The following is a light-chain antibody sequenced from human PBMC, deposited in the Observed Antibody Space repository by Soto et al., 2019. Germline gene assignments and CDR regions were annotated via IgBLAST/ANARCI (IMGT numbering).Light chain of an antibody. CDR3: CSYAGSSTFL. J-gene: IGLJ1*01. CDR1: SSDVGSYNL. CDR2: EGS. Sequence: QSVLTQPASVSGSPGQSITISCTGTSSDVGSYNLVSWYQQHPGKAPKLMIYEGSKRPSGVSNRFSGSKSGNTASLTISGLQAEDEADYYCCSYAGSSTFLFGTGTKLTVL. V-gene: IGLV2-23*03.